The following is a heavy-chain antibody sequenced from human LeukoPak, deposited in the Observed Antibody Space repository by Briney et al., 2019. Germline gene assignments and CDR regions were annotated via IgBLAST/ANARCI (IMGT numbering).Heavy chain of an antibody. Sequence: PRGSPRLSCAASGFTFSSYAMSWVRQAPGKGLEWVSAISGSGGSTYYADSVKGRFTISRDNSKNTLYLQMNSLRAEDTAVYYCAKVEMATSLFDYWGQGPLDPVSS. CDR2: ISGSGGST. CDR1: GFTFSSYA. V-gene: IGHV3-23*01. J-gene: IGHJ4*02. CDR3: AKVEMATSLFDY. D-gene: IGHD5-24*01.